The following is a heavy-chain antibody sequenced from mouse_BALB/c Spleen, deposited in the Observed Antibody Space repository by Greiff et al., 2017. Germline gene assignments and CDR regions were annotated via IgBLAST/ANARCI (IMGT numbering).Heavy chain of an antibody. Sequence: QVQLKESGAELARPGASVKMSCKASGYTFTSYTMHWVKQRPGQGLEWIGYINPSSGYTNYNQKFKDKATLTADKSSSTAYMQLSSLTSEDSAVYYCAREGYGNYLYYFDYWGQGTTRTVSS. CDR2: INPSSGYT. D-gene: IGHD2-10*02. V-gene: IGHV1-4*01. J-gene: IGHJ2*01. CDR3: AREGYGNYLYYFDY. CDR1: GYTFTSYT.